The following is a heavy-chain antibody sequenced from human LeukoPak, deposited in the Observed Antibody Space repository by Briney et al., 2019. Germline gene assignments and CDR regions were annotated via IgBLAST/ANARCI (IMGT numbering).Heavy chain of an antibody. CDR1: GYTFTSYY. D-gene: IGHD2-2*01. J-gene: IGHJ4*02. V-gene: IGHV1-46*01. CDR2: INPSGGST. Sequence: GASVKVSCKASGYTFTSYYMHWVRQAPGQGLEWMGIINPSGGSTSYAQKFQGRVTMTRDTSASTAYMELSSLRSEDTAVYYCARGYCSSTSCYLGGNYWGQGTLVTVSS. CDR3: ARGYCSSTSCYLGGNY.